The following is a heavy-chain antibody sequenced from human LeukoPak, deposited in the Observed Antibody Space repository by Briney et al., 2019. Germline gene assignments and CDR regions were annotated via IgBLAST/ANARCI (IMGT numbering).Heavy chain of an antibody. D-gene: IGHD3-10*01. CDR2: IHISGST. CDR1: GGSISSYY. V-gene: IGHV4-4*07. J-gene: IGHJ4*02. CDR3: ARDTYVYGSGNYRLDY. Sequence: SETLSLTCTVSGGSISSYYWSWIRQPAGEGLEWIGRIHISGSTNYNPSLKGRVTMSVDTSKNQFSLKLSSVTAADTAVYYCARDTYVYGSGNYRLDYWGQGTLVTVSS.